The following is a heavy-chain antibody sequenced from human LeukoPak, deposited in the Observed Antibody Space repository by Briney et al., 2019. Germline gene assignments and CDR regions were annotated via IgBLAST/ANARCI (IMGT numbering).Heavy chain of an antibody. CDR1: GFTFSGSA. D-gene: IGHD3-22*01. CDR2: IRSKTNNYAT. CDR3: TRLDDSSGYYYLGFDY. J-gene: IGHJ4*02. V-gene: IGHV3-73*01. Sequence: GGSLTLSCAASGFTFSGSAMHWVRQASGKGLEWVGRIRSKTNNYATAYAAPVKGRFTISRDDSKNTAYLQMNSLKTEDTAVYYCTRLDDSSGYYYLGFDYWGQGTLVTVSS.